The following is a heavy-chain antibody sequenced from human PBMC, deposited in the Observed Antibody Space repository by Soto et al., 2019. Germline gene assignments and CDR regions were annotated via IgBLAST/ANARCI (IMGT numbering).Heavy chain of an antibody. CDR1: GFTFGDYT. J-gene: IGHJ4*02. CDR2: ITWDGINI. V-gene: IGHV3-43*01. Sequence: EVQLVESGGGVVQPGGSLRLSCTASGFTFGDYTMHWVRQALGKGLEWVSLITWDGINIEYAYSVTGRFTISRDNSKNSLYLQMNGLRHEDTAFYYCAKDGIAWHWGQRTLVTVSS. CDR3: AKDGIAWH. D-gene: IGHD2-15*01.